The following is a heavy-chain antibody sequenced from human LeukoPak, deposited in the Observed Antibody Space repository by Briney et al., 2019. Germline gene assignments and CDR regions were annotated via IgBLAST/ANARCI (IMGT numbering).Heavy chain of an antibody. CDR2: IYYSGST. V-gene: IGHV4-39*01. J-gene: IGHJ4*02. D-gene: IGHD6-13*01. Sequence: PSETLSLTCTVSGGSISSSSYYWGRIRQPPGKGVEWIGSIYYSGSTYYNPSLKSRVTISVDTSKNQFSLKLSSVTAADTAVYYCARGVRDSSSKWGFDYWGQGTLVTVSS. CDR1: GGSISSSSYY. CDR3: ARGVRDSSSKWGFDY.